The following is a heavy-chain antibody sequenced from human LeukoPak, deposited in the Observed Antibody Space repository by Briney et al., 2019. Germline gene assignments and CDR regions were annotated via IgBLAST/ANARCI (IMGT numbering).Heavy chain of an antibody. CDR3: AKDHHYDILTGYYSSSFDY. D-gene: IGHD3-9*01. J-gene: IGHJ4*02. Sequence: GGSLRLSCAASGFTFSSYGIHWVRQAPGKGLQWVAVISYDGSNKYYADSVKGRFTISRDNSKNTLYLQMNSLRAEDTAVYYCAKDHHYDILTGYYSSSFDYWGQGTLVTVSS. CDR2: ISYDGSNK. V-gene: IGHV3-30*18. CDR1: GFTFSSYG.